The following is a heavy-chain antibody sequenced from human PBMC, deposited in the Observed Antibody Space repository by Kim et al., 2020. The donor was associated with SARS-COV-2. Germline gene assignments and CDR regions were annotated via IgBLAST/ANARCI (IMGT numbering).Heavy chain of an antibody. CDR3: ARDWGSGWGE. D-gene: IGHD6-19*01. V-gene: IGHV3-30-3*01. CDR1: GFTFSSYA. CDR2: ISYDGSNK. J-gene: IGHJ4*02. Sequence: GGSLRLSCAASGFTFSSYAMHWVRQAPGKGLEGVAVISYDGSNKYYADSVKGRFTISRDNSKNTLYLQMNILRAEDTAVYYCARDWGSGWGEWGQGTLVT.